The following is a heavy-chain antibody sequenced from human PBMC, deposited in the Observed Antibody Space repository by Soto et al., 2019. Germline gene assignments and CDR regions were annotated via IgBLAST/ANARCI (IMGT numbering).Heavy chain of an antibody. J-gene: IGHJ4*02. D-gene: IGHD3-9*01. CDR1: GFTFSSYS. CDR2: ISSSSSYI. CDR3: ARTLLLYYDILTGRYFDY. Sequence: PXGSLWLSCAAAGFTFSSYSMNWVRQAPGKGLDWVSSISSSSSYIYYADSVKGRFTISRDNAKNSLYLQMNSLRAEDTAVYYCARTLLLYYDILTGRYFDYWGQGTLVTVSS. V-gene: IGHV3-21*01.